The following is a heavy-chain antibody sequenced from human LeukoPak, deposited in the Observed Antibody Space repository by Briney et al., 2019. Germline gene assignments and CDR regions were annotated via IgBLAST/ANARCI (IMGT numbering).Heavy chain of an antibody. D-gene: IGHD3-10*01. J-gene: IGHJ4*02. CDR3: ARDYYGSGTYDY. Sequence: GGSLRLSCAASGFTVSSNYMSWVRQAPGKGLEWVSVIYSGGSTYYADSVKGRFTISRDNSKNTLYLQMNSLRAEDTAVYYCARDYYGSGTYDYWGQGALVTVSS. CDR1: GFTVSSNY. CDR2: IYSGGST. V-gene: IGHV3-66*01.